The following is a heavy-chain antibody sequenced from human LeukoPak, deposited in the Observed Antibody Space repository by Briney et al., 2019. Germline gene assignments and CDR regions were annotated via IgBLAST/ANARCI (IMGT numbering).Heavy chain of an antibody. Sequence: PGGSLRLSCAASGFTFSSYGMHWVRQAPGKGLEWVAFIRYDGSNKYYADSVKGRFTISRDNSKNTLYLQMNSLRAEDTAVYYCAKDRTIFGVVPRDFDYWGQGTLVTVSS. CDR3: AKDRTIFGVVPRDFDY. D-gene: IGHD3-3*01. CDR2: IRYDGSNK. CDR1: GFTFSSYG. V-gene: IGHV3-30*02. J-gene: IGHJ4*02.